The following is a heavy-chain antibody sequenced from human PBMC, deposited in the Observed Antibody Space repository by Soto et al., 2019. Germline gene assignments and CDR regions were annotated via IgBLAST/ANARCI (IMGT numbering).Heavy chain of an antibody. J-gene: IGHJ5*02. V-gene: IGHV3-30*18. CDR2: ISYDGSNK. CDR3: AKDPRIDRPSRPRKYNWFDP. CDR1: GFTFSSYG. Sequence: PGGSLRLSCAASGFTFSSYGMHWVRQAPGKGLEWVAVISYDGSNKYYADSVKGRFTISRDNSKNTLYLQMNSLRAEDTAVYYCAKDPRIDRPSRPRKYNWFDPWGQGTLVTVSS. D-gene: IGHD3-22*01.